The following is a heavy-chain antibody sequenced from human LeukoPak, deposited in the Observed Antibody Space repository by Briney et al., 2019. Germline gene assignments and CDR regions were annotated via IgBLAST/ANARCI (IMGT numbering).Heavy chain of an antibody. CDR2: INHSGRT. Sequence: SETLSLTCAVSGGSLSGSYCTWVRQSPGEGLEWIGEINHSGRTNYNPSLQSRVTISLDTTRSQFTLILRSVTAADTAVYYCARDPCSSINCPLRFWGQGTLVTVSS. D-gene: IGHD2-2*01. J-gene: IGHJ4*02. V-gene: IGHV4-34*01. CDR1: GGSLSGSY. CDR3: ARDPCSSINCPLRF.